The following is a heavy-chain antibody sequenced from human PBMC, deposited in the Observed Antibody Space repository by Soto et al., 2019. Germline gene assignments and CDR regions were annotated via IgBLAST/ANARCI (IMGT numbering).Heavy chain of an antibody. J-gene: IGHJ5*02. CDR3: ARFFGNYNNWFDP. Sequence: PSETLSLTCVVSGGSISSGGYSWSWIRQPPGKGLEWIGYIYLSGSTYYNPSLKSRVTISVDRSKNQFSLKLSSVTAADTAVYYCARFFGNYNNWFDPWGQGTLVTSPQ. D-gene: IGHD1-7*01. CDR2: IYLSGST. V-gene: IGHV4-30-2*01. CDR1: GGSISSGGYS.